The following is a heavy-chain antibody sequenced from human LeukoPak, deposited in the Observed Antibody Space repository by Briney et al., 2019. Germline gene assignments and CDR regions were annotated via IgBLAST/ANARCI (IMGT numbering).Heavy chain of an antibody. CDR1: GGSISSYY. CDR2: IYYSGST. J-gene: IGHJ4*02. D-gene: IGHD1-26*01. V-gene: IGHV4-59*08. CDR3: ARRATAYYFDY. Sequence: PSETLSLTCTVSGGSISSYYWSWIRQPPGKGLEWIGYIYYSGSTNYNPSLKSRVTISVDTSKNQFSLKLSSVTAADTAVYYCARRATAYYFDYWGQGTLVTVSS.